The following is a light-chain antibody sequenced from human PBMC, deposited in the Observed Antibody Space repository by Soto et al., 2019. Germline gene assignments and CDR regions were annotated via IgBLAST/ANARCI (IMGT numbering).Light chain of an antibody. CDR2: LGS. V-gene: IGKV2-28*01. CDR3: MQALPLWT. CDR1: HSLLHSNGYNY. J-gene: IGKJ1*01. Sequence: DIVMTQSPLSLPVTPGEPASISCRSSHSLLHSNGYNYLAWYLQKPGQSPQLLIYLGSNRASGVSVRFSGSGSGTAFPLKISRVEAADVGVYYCMQALPLWTFGQGTKVEIK.